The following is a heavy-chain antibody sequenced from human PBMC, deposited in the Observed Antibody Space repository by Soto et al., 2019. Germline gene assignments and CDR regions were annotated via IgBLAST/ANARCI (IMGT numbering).Heavy chain of an antibody. V-gene: IGHV3-23*01. D-gene: IGHD6-6*01. J-gene: IGHJ3*02. CDR1: GFTFSSYA. CDR2: ISGSGGST. CDR3: AKLPPSSIAARFAFDI. Sequence: GGSLRLSCAASGFTFSSYAMSWVRQAPGKGLEWVSAISGSGGSTYYADSVKGRFTISRDNSKNTLYLQMNSLRAEDTAVYYCAKLPPSSIAARFAFDIWGQGTMVTVSS.